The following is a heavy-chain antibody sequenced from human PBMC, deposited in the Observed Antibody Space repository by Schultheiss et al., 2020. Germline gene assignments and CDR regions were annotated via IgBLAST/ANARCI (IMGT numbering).Heavy chain of an antibody. CDR3: ARDILCSTSCYTPDAFDI. Sequence: GGSLRLSCAASGFTFSSYGMHWVRQAPGKGLEWVSGISWNSGSIGYADSVKGRFTISRDNAKNSLYLQMDSLRAEDTAIYYCARDILCSTSCYTPDAFDIWGQGTMVTVS. CDR2: ISWNSGSI. D-gene: IGHD2-2*02. J-gene: IGHJ3*02. V-gene: IGHV3-48*04. CDR1: GFTFSSYG.